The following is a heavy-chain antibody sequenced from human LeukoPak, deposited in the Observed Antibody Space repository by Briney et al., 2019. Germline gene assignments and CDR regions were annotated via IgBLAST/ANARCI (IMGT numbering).Heavy chain of an antibody. CDR3: ARDGGKGVT. CDR2: INPSGGST. CDR1: GYSFTAYY. V-gene: IGHV1-46*01. Sequence: ASVKVSCKASGYSFTAYYIHWVRQAPGQGLEWMGIINPSGGSTSYAQKFQGRVTMTRDTSTSTVYMELSSLRSEDTAVYYCARDGGKGVTWGQGTLVTVSS. J-gene: IGHJ5*02. D-gene: IGHD3-16*01.